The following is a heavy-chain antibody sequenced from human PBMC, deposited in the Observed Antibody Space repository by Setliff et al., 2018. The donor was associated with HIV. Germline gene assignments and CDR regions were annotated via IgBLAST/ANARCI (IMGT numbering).Heavy chain of an antibody. D-gene: IGHD2-15*01. V-gene: IGHV1-46*01. CDR2: IHPSGGST. CDR1: GYTFTSYY. Sequence: ASVKVSCKASGYTFTSYYIHWVRQAPGQGLEWMGVIHPSGGSTSYAQSFQDRVTMTRDTSTSTVYMELSSLRSEDTAVYYCVRVRYCSGGSCYGGEYWFDPWGQGTLVTVSS. J-gene: IGHJ5*02. CDR3: VRVRYCSGGSCYGGEYWFDP.